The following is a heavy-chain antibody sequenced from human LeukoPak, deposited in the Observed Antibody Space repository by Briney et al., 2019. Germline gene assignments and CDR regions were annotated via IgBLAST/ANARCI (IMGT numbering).Heavy chain of an antibody. CDR1: GGSFSGYY. J-gene: IGHJ4*02. CDR2: IYTGGST. V-gene: IGHV4-59*10. CDR3: ARGAYCSSTSCSVYYFDY. D-gene: IGHD2-2*01. Sequence: SSETLSLTCAVYGGSFSGYYWSWIRQPAGKGLEWIGRIYTGGSTNYNPLFKSRVTMSVDTAKNQFSLKLRSVTAADTAVYYCARGAYCSSTSCSVYYFDYWGQGTLVTVSS.